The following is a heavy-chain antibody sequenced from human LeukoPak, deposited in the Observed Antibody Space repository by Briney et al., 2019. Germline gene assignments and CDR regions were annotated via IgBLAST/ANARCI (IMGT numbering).Heavy chain of an antibody. J-gene: IGHJ4*02. CDR1: GGSISSYY. D-gene: IGHD3-22*01. Sequence: SETLSLTCTVSGGSISSYYWSWIRQPAGKGLEWIGRIYTSGSTNYNPSLKSRVTMSVDTSKNQFSLKLTSVTAADTAAYYCARANSYDSSGHYYEFGYWGQGTLVTVSS. CDR2: IYTSGST. V-gene: IGHV4-4*07. CDR3: ARANSYDSSGHYYEFGY.